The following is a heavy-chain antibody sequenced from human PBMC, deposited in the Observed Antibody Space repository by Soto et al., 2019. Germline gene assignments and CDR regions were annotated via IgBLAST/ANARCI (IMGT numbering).Heavy chain of an antibody. CDR1: GGSISSYY. CDR2: IYYSGST. D-gene: IGHD3-22*01. Sequence: QVQLQESGPGLVKPSETLSLTCTVSGGSISSYYWSWIRQPPGKGLEWIGYIYYSGSTNYNPSLSSRDTIPEDTSKNLYSLTLSAVTAADTAVYYCARGYYYDSSGYRPLIDHWGQGTLVTVSS. CDR3: ARGYYYDSSGYRPLIDH. J-gene: IGHJ4*02. V-gene: IGHV4-59*01.